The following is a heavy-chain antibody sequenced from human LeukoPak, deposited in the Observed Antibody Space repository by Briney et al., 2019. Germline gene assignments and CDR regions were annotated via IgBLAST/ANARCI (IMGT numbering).Heavy chain of an antibody. J-gene: IGHJ6*03. Sequence: GGSLRLSCAASGFTFSSYAVSWVRQAPGKGLEWVSDISGSGGSTYYADSVKGRFTISRDNSKNTLYLQMNSLRAEDTAVYYCVPRKEWSCYMDVWGKGTTVTVSS. CDR1: GFTFSSYA. V-gene: IGHV3-23*01. CDR2: ISGSGGST. CDR3: VPRKEWSCYMDV. D-gene: IGHD3-3*01.